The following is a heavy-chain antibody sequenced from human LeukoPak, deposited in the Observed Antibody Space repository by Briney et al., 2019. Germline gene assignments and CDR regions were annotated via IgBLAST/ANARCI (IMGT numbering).Heavy chain of an antibody. V-gene: IGHV4-59*01. CDR1: GGSIRSYY. CDR3: ARAPVDWFDP. CDR2: IYYSGST. Sequence: SETLSLTCTVSGGSIRSYYWSWIRQPPGKGLEWIGYIYYSGSTNYNPSLKSRVTISVDTSKNQFSLKLSSVTAADTAVYYCARAPVDWFDPWGQGTLVTVSS. J-gene: IGHJ5*02.